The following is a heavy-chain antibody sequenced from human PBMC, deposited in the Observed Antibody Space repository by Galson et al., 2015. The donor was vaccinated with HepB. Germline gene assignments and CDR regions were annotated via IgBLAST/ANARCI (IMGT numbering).Heavy chain of an antibody. CDR2: ISYDGSNK. CDR1: GFTFSSYG. V-gene: IGHV3-30*18. CDR3: AKDQGVRLLAMAFDI. D-gene: IGHD2-2*01. Sequence: SLRLSCAASGFTFSSYGMHWVRQAPGKGLEWVAVISYDGSNKYYADSVKGRFTISRDNSKNTLYLQMNSLRAEDAAVYYCAKDQGVRLLAMAFDIWGQGTMVTVSS. J-gene: IGHJ3*02.